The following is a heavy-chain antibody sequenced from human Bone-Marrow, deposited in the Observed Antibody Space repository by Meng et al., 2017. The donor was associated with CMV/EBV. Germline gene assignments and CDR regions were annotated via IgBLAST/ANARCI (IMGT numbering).Heavy chain of an antibody. V-gene: IGHV3-30*04. Sequence: GESLKLSCAASGFTFSSYAMHWVRQAPGKGLEWVAVISYDGSNKYYADSVKGRFTISRDNSKNTLYLHMNSLRAEDTAVYYCARFYYDFWSGYNHYYYGMDVWGQGTTVTVSS. CDR1: GFTFSSYA. CDR3: ARFYYDFWSGYNHYYYGMDV. D-gene: IGHD3-3*01. CDR2: ISYDGSNK. J-gene: IGHJ6*02.